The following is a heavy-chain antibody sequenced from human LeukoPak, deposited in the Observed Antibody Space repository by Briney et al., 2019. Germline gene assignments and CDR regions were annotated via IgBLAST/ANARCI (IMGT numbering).Heavy chain of an antibody. V-gene: IGHV3-15*01. J-gene: IGHJ1*01. Sequence: GGSLRLSCAASGFTFSNAWTSWVRQAPGKGLEWVGRIKSKTDGGTTDYAAPVKGRFTISRDDSKNTLYLQMNSLKTEDTAVYYCTTVAYSSSWYKREYFQHWGQGTLVTVSS. D-gene: IGHD6-13*01. CDR3: TTVAYSSSWYKREYFQH. CDR1: GFTFSNAW. CDR2: IKSKTDGGTT.